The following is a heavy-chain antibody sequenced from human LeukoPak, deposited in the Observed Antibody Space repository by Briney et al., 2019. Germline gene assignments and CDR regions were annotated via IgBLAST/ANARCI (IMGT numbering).Heavy chain of an antibody. CDR2: IYSGGST. D-gene: IGHD2-8*01. V-gene: IGHV3-53*01. Sequence: GGSLRLSCAASGFTVSSNYMSWVRQAPGKGLEWVSVIYSGGSTYYADSVKGRFIISRDNSKDTVFLQMNSLRAEDTAVYYCARVSLGYCTNGVCYTTDYWGQGTLVTVSS. J-gene: IGHJ4*02. CDR3: ARVSLGYCTNGVCYTTDY. CDR1: GFTVSSNY.